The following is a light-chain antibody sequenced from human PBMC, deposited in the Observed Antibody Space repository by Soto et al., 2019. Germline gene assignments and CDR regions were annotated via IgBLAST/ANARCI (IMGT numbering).Light chain of an antibody. CDR1: SSNIGSNY. J-gene: IGLJ2*01. CDR3: AAWDDSLSGVV. V-gene: IGLV1-47*02. Sequence: QAVVTQPPSASVTPGQRGTISCSGSSSNIGSNYVYWYPQLPGTAPKLLIYSNNQRHSGVPDRFSGSKSGTSASLAISGLRSEDEADYYCAAWDDSLSGVVFGGGTKLTV. CDR2: SNN.